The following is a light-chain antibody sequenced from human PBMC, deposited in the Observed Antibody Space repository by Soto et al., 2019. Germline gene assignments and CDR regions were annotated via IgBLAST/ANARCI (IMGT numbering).Light chain of an antibody. CDR2: QDS. Sequence: SYELTQPSSLSVSPGQTASITCSGDKLGDNYVCWYQQKPGQSPMLVIYQDSRRPSGIPERFSGSNSGNTATLTISGTQAMDEADYYCQAWDSSTHVVFGGGTQLTVL. CDR3: QAWDSSTHVV. V-gene: IGLV3-1*01. CDR1: KLGDNY. J-gene: IGLJ2*01.